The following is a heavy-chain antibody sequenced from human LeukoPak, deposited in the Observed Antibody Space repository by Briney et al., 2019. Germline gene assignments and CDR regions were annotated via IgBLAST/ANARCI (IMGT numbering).Heavy chain of an antibody. CDR3: AKTLRDLMRDAIDV. D-gene: IGHD3-16*01. V-gene: IGHV3-23*01. Sequence: GGSLRLSCAASGFTFSIYAMSWVRQAPGKGLEWVSVISDSGSTTYYADSVKGRFTISRDNSKNTLYPQVNSLRAEDTAVYSCAKTLRDLMRDAIDVWGQGATVTVSS. J-gene: IGHJ6*02. CDR1: GFTFSIYA. CDR2: ISDSGSTT.